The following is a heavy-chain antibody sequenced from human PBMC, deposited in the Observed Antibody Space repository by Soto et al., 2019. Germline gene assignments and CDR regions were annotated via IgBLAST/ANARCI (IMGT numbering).Heavy chain of an antibody. CDR3: AKDFGDGDYADFDY. D-gene: IGHD4-17*01. Sequence: EVQLLESGGGLVQPGGSLRLSCAASGFTFSSYAMSWVRQTPGKELEWVSAISGSGGSTYYADSVKGRFTISRDNSKNTLYLQINSLRAEDTAVYDCAKDFGDGDYADFDYWGQGTLVTVSS. CDR1: GFTFSSYA. CDR2: ISGSGGST. J-gene: IGHJ4*02. V-gene: IGHV3-23*01.